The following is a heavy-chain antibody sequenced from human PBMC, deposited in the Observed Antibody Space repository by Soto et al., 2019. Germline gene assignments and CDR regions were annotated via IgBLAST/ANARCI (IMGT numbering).Heavy chain of an antibody. CDR1: GFVFKDSS. V-gene: IGHV3-73*01. Sequence: EVLLVESGGGLVQPGGSLKLSCAASGFVFKDSSIHWVRQAYGKGLEWVGRIRDRAYNYSTAYAASVEGRFTISRDDSDNAAYLHMSSLKTEDTAIYYCTRLISAAQDYWGQGTLVTVSS. CDR2: IRDRAYNYST. J-gene: IGHJ4*02. CDR3: TRLISAAQDY. D-gene: IGHD3-10*01.